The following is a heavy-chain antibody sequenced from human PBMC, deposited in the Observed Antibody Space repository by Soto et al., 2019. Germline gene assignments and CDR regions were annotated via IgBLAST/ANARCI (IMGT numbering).Heavy chain of an antibody. CDR1: GGSISRSSYH. V-gene: IGHV4-39*02. CDR3: GGEYYGSSGYGGHTKGYFDV. Sequence: QLQLQESGPGLVKPSETLSLTCTVSGGSISRSSYHWGWIRPPPGTGLEWIGSLYYSGSTYYNPSLKSRVTISVDTSKNEFSLKLSLVTAEDTVVYYCGGEYYGSSGYGGHTKGYFDVWGRGTLVTVSS. CDR2: LYYSGST. D-gene: IGHD3-22*01. J-gene: IGHJ2*01.